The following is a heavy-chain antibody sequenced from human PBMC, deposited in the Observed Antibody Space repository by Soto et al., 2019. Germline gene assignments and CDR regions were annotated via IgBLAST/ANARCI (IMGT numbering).Heavy chain of an antibody. CDR1: GYTFTGYY. CDR3: ARDQEMYYDFWSGYYTFGMDV. V-gene: IGHV1-2*02. D-gene: IGHD3-3*01. J-gene: IGHJ6*02. CDR2: INPNSGGT. Sequence: GASVKVSCKASGYTFTGYYMHCVRQAPGQGLEWMGWINPNSGGTNYAQKFQGRVTMTRDTSISTAYMELSRLRSDDTAVYYCARDQEMYYDFWSGYYTFGMDVWGQGTTVTVSS.